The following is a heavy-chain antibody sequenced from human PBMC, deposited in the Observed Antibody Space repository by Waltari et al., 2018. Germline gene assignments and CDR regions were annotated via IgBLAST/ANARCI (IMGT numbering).Heavy chain of an antibody. V-gene: IGHV3-23*01. CDR1: GFTFSSYA. J-gene: IGHJ6*02. CDR2: ISGSGGST. Sequence: EVQLLESGGGLVQPGGSLRLSCADSGFTFSSYAMSWVRQAPGKGLEWVSAISGSGGSTYYADSVKGRFTISRDNSKNTLYLQMNSLRAEDTAVYYCAKDKYYYYYGMDVWGQGTTVTVSS. CDR3: AKDKYYYYYGMDV.